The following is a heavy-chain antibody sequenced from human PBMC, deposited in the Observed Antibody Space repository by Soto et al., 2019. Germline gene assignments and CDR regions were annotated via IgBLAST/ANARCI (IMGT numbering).Heavy chain of an antibody. J-gene: IGHJ4*01. V-gene: IGHV4-39*01. CDR1: GGSVDDSSYY. CDR2: IYYSGIT. CDR3: ARHQGSFYKDHFDH. Sequence: QLQLQESGPGLVRPSATLSLSCSVSGGSVDDSSYYWGWVRQAPGEGLEWIGSIYYSGITYYNPSLKRRVTISVDTSKNQFSLKLNSVTAADTAVYYCARHQGSFYKDHFDHWGQGSLVTVSS. D-gene: IGHD3-10*01.